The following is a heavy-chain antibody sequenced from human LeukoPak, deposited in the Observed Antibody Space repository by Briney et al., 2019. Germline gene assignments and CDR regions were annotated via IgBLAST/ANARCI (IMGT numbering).Heavy chain of an antibody. CDR2: LFSSGAT. CDR3: AKTRPGGSYDH. V-gene: IGHV3-53*01. Sequence: GGSLRLSCAASGFAVNNNFMSWVRQPPGKGLEWISVLFSSGATYYLDSVKDRFTISRDDSKNIVYLQLDTLRGEDTAIYYCAKTRPGGSYDHWGRGTLVTVSS. D-gene: IGHD1-26*01. J-gene: IGHJ5*02. CDR1: GFAVNNNF.